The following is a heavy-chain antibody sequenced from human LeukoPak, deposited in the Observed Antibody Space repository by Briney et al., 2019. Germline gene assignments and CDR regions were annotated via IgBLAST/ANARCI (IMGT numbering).Heavy chain of an antibody. CDR1: GFTFSDYY. V-gene: IGHV3-11*04. CDR2: ISSSGSTI. D-gene: IGHD3-9*01. CDR3: ARANDNYYYYYMDV. J-gene: IGHJ6*03. Sequence: GGSLRLSCAASGFTFSDYYMSWIRQAPGKGLEWVSYISSSGSTIYYADSVKGRFTISRDNAKNSLYLQMNSLRAEDTAVYYCARANDNYYYYYMDVWGKGTTVTISS.